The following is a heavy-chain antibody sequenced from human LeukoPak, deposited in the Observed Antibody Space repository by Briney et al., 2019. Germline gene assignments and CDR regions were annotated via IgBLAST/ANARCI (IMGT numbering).Heavy chain of an antibody. V-gene: IGHV4-59*01. J-gene: IGHJ3*02. Sequence: SETLSLTCTVSGGSISSCYWSWIRQPPGKGLEWIGYIYYSGSTNYNPSLKSRVTISVDTSKNQFSLKLSSVTAADTAVYYCARGRFWSGYYLFDIWGQGTMVTVSS. CDR2: IYYSGST. D-gene: IGHD3-3*01. CDR1: GGSISSCY. CDR3: ARGRFWSGYYLFDI.